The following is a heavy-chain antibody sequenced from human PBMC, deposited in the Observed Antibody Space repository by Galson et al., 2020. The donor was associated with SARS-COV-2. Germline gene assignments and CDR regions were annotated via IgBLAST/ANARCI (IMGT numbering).Heavy chain of an antibody. CDR2: ISAYNGNT. D-gene: IGHD5-18*01. Sequence: ASVKVSCKASGYTFTSYGISWVRQAPGQGLEWMGWISAYNGNTNYAQKLQGRVTMTTDTSTSTAYMELRSLRSDDTAVYYCARDRAYTAMVPHFDYWGQGTLVTVSS. J-gene: IGHJ4*02. CDR3: ARDRAYTAMVPHFDY. CDR1: GYTFTSYG. V-gene: IGHV1-18*01.